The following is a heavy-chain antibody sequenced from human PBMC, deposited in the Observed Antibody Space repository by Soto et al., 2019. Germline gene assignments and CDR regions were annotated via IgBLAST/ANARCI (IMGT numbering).Heavy chain of an antibody. CDR1: GGSISSYY. V-gene: IGHV4-59*08. CDR2: IYYSGYT. CDR3: ARHRPYNWFDP. Sequence: PSETLSLTCTVSGGSISSYYWSWIRQPPGKGLEWIGYIYYSGYTNYNPSLKSRVTISVDTSKNPFSLKLSSVTAADTAVYYCARHRPYNWFDPSGQGTLVTVSS. J-gene: IGHJ5*02.